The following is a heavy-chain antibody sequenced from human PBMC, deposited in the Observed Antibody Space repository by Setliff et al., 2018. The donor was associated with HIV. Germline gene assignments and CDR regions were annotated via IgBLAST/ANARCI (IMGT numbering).Heavy chain of an antibody. CDR2: ISAYNGNT. Sequence: ASVKVSCKASGYTLTSYGISWVRQAPGQGLEWMGWISAYNGNTNYAQKVQGRVTMTRDTSTSTVYMELSSLRSEDTAVYYCARDRITMIVVGRQTGWYDPWGQGTLVTVSS. CDR3: ARDRITMIVVGRQTGWYDP. V-gene: IGHV1-18*01. CDR1: GYTLTSYG. J-gene: IGHJ5*02. D-gene: IGHD3-22*01.